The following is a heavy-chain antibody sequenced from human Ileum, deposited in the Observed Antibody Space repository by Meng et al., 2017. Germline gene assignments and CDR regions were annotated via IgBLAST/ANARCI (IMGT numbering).Heavy chain of an antibody. CDR3: ARDHMGSLDY. V-gene: IGHV4-61*08. CDR2: AST. J-gene: IGHJ4*02. CDR1: GGSVSRAGYQ. D-gene: IGHD1-26*01. Sequence: QVQLQESGPALVSPAGTFSLTWTASGGSVSRAGYQWGWIRQPPGKGLEWIGYASTNYNPSLKSRVTISLDTSRNQFSLSLSSVTAADTAVYYCARDHMGSLDYWGQGILVTVSS.